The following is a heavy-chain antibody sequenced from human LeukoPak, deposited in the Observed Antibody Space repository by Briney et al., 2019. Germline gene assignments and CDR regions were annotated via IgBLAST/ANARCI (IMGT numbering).Heavy chain of an antibody. Sequence: SETLSLTCTVSGGSSSSYYWTWIRQPPGKGLEWIGYIHTSGSTNYNPSLKSRVTMSVDTSKNQFSLRLSSVTAADTAVYYCVRPGRSSWWLYFNYWGQGTVVTVSS. D-gene: IGHD6-19*01. V-gene: IGHV4-4*09. J-gene: IGHJ4*02. CDR3: VRPGRSSWWLYFNY. CDR2: IHTSGST. CDR1: GGSSSSYY.